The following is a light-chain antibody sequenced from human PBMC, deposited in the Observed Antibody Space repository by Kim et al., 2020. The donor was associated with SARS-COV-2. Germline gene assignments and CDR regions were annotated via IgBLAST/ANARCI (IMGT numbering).Light chain of an antibody. CDR1: QSVSSSY. J-gene: IGKJ4*01. CDR2: GAS. V-gene: IGKV3-20*01. Sequence: SPGERATLSCRASQSVSSSYLDWYQQKPGPAPRLLIYGASSRATGIPDRFSGSGSGTDFTLTISRLEPEEFAVYYCQQYGSAPLTFGGGTKVDIK. CDR3: QQYGSAPLT.